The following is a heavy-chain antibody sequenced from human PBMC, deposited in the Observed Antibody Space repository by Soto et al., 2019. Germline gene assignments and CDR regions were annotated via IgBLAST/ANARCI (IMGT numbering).Heavy chain of an antibody. V-gene: IGHV3-15*07. CDR1: GFTFSNAW. J-gene: IGHJ4*01. CDR2: IKSKTDGGTT. D-gene: IGHD3-16*02. CDR3: TTDSYINIVIIRFDY. Sequence: PGGSLRLSCAASGFTFSNAWINWVRQAPGKGLEWVGRIKSKTDGGTTDFAAPVKGRFAISRDDSKNMVYLQMNSLKTEDTAVYYCTTDSYINIVIIRFDYRGHGTLVTVSS.